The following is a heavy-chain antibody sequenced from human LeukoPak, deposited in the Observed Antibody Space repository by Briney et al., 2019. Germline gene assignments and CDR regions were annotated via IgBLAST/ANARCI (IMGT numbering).Heavy chain of an antibody. J-gene: IGHJ4*02. V-gene: IGHV3-48*04. CDR1: GFTFITYS. CDR3: ARDPPYSGSYYFDY. D-gene: IGHD1-26*01. Sequence: PGGSLRLSCAASGFTFITYSMNWVRQAPGKGLEWVSYISSSSSTIYYADSVKGRFTISRDNAKNSLYLQMNSLRAEDTAVYYCARDPPYSGSYYFDYWGQGTLVTVSS. CDR2: ISSSSSTI.